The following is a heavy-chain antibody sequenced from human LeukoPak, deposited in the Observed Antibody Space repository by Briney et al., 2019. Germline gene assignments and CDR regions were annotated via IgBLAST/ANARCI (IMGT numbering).Heavy chain of an antibody. CDR3: ARGVGYCTNGVCEYYFDY. CDR1: GFTFSSYW. Sequence: PGGSLRLSCAASGFTFSSYWMSWVRQAPGKGLEWVANIKQDGSEKYYVDSVKGRFTISRDNAKNSLYLQMNSLRAEDTAVYYCARGVGYCTNGVCEYYFDYWGQGTLVTVSS. CDR2: IKQDGSEK. D-gene: IGHD2-8*01. V-gene: IGHV3-7*01. J-gene: IGHJ4*02.